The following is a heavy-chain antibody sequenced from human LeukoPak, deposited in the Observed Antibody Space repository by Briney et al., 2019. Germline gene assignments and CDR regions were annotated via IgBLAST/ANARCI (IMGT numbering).Heavy chain of an antibody. V-gene: IGHV3-9*03. D-gene: IGHD6-6*01. CDR1: GFTFDDYA. CDR2: ISWNSGSI. J-gene: IGHJ6*03. Sequence: GRSLRLSXAASGFTFDDYAMHWVRQAPGKGLEWVSSISWNSGSIGYADSVKGRFTISRDNAKNSLYLQMNSLRAEDMALYYCAKDIASSYYYYYMDVWGKGTTVTVSS. CDR3: AKDIASSYYYYYMDV.